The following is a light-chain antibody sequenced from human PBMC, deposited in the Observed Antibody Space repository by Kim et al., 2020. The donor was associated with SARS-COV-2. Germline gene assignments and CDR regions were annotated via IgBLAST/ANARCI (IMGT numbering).Light chain of an antibody. J-gene: IGLJ3*02. Sequence: GQSVTISCTGTSSDVGGYNYVSWYQQHPGKAPKLMIYEVSKRPEGVPDRFSGSKSGNTASLTVSGLQAEDEADYYCSSYAGSNKGVFGGGTQLTVL. CDR1: SSDVGGYNY. V-gene: IGLV2-8*01. CDR2: EVS. CDR3: SSYAGSNKGV.